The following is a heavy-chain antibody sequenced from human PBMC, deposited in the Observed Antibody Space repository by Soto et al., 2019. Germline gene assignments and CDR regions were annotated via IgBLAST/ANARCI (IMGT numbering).Heavy chain of an antibody. Sequence: ASVKVSCKASGYTFTSYAMHWVRQAPGQRLEWMGWINAGNGNTKYSQKFQGRVTITRDTSASTAYMELSSLRSEDTAVYYCARVSGSYYDKYYFDYWGQGTLVTVS. CDR2: INAGNGNT. J-gene: IGHJ4*02. D-gene: IGHD1-26*01. CDR3: ARVSGSYYDKYYFDY. CDR1: GYTFTSYA. V-gene: IGHV1-3*01.